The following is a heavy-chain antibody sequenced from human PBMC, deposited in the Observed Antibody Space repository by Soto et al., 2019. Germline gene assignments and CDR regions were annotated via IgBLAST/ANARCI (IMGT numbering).Heavy chain of an antibody. CDR2: ISGSGGST. CDR1: GFTFSSYA. Sequence: PGGSLRLSCAASGFTFSSYAMSWVRQAPGKGLEWVSTISGSGGSTYYADSVKGRLTISRDNSKNTLYLQMNSLRAEDTAVYYCAYSSTPFDYWGQGTLVTVSS. V-gene: IGHV3-23*01. J-gene: IGHJ4*02. CDR3: AYSSTPFDY. D-gene: IGHD6-13*01.